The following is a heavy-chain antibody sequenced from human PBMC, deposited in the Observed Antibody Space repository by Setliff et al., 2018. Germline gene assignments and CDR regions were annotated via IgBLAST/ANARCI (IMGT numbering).Heavy chain of an antibody. D-gene: IGHD2-15*01. V-gene: IGHV4-34*01. CDR2: ISGSGSA. J-gene: IGHJ5*02. CDR1: GGSFSNHY. Sequence: SETLSLTCAVSGGSFSNHYWTWIRQTPGKGLEWIGEISGSGSARSNPSLKSRLTISVDMSKNQISLKLTSVAAADTAVYYCGRGFSRIEGWGNWFDPWGQGILVTVSS. CDR3: GRGFSRIEGWGNWFDP.